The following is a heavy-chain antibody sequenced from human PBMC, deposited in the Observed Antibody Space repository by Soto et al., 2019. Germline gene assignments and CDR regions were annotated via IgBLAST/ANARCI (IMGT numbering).Heavy chain of an antibody. Sequence: GGSLRLSCAASGFIFENFGMSWVRQAPGKGLEWISSISGSGSKKYYADSVKGRFTISRDNSKSTVYLELNNLSAEDTAVYHCAKNQGVELVPLATVDWFDPWGQGSVVTVSS. CDR1: GFIFENFG. CDR3: AKNQGVELVPLATVDWFDP. V-gene: IGHV3-23*01. D-gene: IGHD1-26*01. J-gene: IGHJ5*02. CDR2: ISGSGSKK.